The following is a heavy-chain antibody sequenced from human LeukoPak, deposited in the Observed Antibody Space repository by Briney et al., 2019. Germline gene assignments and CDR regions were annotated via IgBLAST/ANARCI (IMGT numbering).Heavy chain of an antibody. V-gene: IGHV5-10-1*01. CDR1: GYSFTSYW. D-gene: IGHD6-13*01. J-gene: IGHJ4*02. Sequence: GESLQISCKGSGYSFTSYWISWVRQMPGKGLEWMGRIDPSDSDTNYSPSFQGHVTISADKSISTAYLQWSSLKVSDTAMYYCARHWFSESCSSWYAWGQGTLVTVSS. CDR3: ARHWFSESCSSWYA. CDR2: IDPSDSDT.